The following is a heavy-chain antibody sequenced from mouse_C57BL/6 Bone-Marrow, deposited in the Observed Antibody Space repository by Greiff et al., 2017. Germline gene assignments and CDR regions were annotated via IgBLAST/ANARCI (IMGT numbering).Heavy chain of an antibody. Sequence: VQLKQSGAELVRPGASVKLSCTASGFNIKDDYMHWVKQRPEQGLEWIGWIDPENGDTEYASKFQGKATITADTSSNTAYLELSSLTSEDTAVYYCTTVFITTVVATGAMDDWGQGTSVTVSS. CDR2: IDPENGDT. D-gene: IGHD1-1*01. CDR3: TTVFITTVVATGAMDD. CDR1: GFNIKDDY. V-gene: IGHV14-4*01. J-gene: IGHJ4*01.